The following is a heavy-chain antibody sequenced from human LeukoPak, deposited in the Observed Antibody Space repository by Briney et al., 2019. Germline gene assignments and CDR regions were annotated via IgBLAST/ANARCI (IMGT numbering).Heavy chain of an antibody. J-gene: IGHJ4*02. V-gene: IGHV4-30-2*01. CDR1: GGSISSGGYS. CDR3: AREGNYYDSSGYYDY. CDR2: IYHSGST. D-gene: IGHD3-22*01. Sequence: SQTLSLTCAVSGGSISSGGYSWSWIRQPPGKGLEWIGYIYHSGSTYYNPSLKSRVTISVDRSKNQFSLKLSSVTAADTAVYYCAREGNYYDSSGYYDYWGRGTLVTVSS.